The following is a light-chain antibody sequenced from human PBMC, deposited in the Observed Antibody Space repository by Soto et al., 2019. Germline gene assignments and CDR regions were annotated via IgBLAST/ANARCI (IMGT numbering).Light chain of an antibody. CDR3: QQYNSYPYT. CDR2: DAS. J-gene: IGKJ2*01. CDR1: QSISSW. V-gene: IGKV1-5*01. Sequence: DIQMTQSPSTLSASVGDRVTITCRASQSISSWLAWYQQKPGKAPKLLIYDASSLESGVPSRFRGSGSGTEFTLTISSLQPDDFATYYCQQYNSYPYTFGQGTKVEIK.